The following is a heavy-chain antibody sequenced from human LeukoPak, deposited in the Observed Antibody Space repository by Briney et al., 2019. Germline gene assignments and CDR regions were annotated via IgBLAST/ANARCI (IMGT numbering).Heavy chain of an antibody. CDR2: IKSKTDGGTT. D-gene: IGHD3-16*02. Sequence: GGSLRLSCAASGFTFSNAWMSWVRQAPGKGLEWVGRIKSKTDGGTTDYAAPVKGRFTISRDDSKNTLYLQMNSLKTEDTAVYCCTSTQRIMITFGGVIGRNWGQGTLVTVSS. V-gene: IGHV3-15*01. CDR1: GFTFSNAW. J-gene: IGHJ4*02. CDR3: TSTQRIMITFGGVIGRN.